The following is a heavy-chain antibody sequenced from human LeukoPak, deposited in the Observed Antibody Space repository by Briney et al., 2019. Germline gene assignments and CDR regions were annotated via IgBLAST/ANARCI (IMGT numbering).Heavy chain of an antibody. CDR3: ARDLKLSRLLWFGELLSKVAYYFDY. CDR2: INPNSGGT. D-gene: IGHD3-10*01. J-gene: IGHJ4*02. CDR1: GYTFTGYY. V-gene: IGHV1-2*02. Sequence: ASVKVSCKASGYTFTGYYVHWVRQAPGQGLEWMGWINPNSGGTNYAQKFQGRVTMTRDTSICTAYMELSRLRSDDTAVYYCARDLKLSRLLWFGELLSKVAYYFDYWGQGTLVTVSS.